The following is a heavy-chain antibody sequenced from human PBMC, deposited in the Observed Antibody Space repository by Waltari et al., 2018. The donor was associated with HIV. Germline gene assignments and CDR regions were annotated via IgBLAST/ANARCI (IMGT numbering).Heavy chain of an antibody. CDR2: IYYSGST. J-gene: IGHJ3*02. D-gene: IGHD1-26*01. CDR3: ARTISASRDAFDI. CDR1: GDSISSSINY. Sequence: QVPLQESGPGLVKPSQTLSLTCTVPGDSISSSINYWSWIRQHPGKGLEWIGYIYYSGSTYYNPSLKCLVTISVDTSKNQFSLKLSSVTAADTAVYYCARTISASRDAFDIWGQGTAVTVSS. V-gene: IGHV4-31*01.